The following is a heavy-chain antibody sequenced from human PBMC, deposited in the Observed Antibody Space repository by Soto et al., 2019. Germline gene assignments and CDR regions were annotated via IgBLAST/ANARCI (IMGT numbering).Heavy chain of an antibody. J-gene: IGHJ3*02. D-gene: IGHD6-13*01. CDR2: IYSGGST. Sequence: GGSLRLSCAASGFTVSSNYMSWVRQAPGKGLEWVSVIYSGGSTYYADSVKGRFTISRHNSNNTLYLQMNSLRAEDTAVYYCARGRLGSSWYFSFDIWGQGTMVTVSS. CDR1: GFTVSSNY. CDR3: ARGRLGSSWYFSFDI. V-gene: IGHV3-66*01.